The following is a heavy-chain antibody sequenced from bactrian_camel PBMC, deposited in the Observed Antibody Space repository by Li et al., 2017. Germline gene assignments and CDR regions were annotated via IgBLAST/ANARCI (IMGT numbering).Heavy chain of an antibody. CDR1: RDIDVRCG. CDR2: IDSGGRT. J-gene: IGHJ4*01. Sequence: QVQLVESGGASVQPGGSLTLTCRASRDIDVRCGVGWFRQIPGQVREGVASIDSGGRTGYADSVKGRFTISKGNAGNTLHLDMHNLLPEDTAMYYCASDTLGCEVVAGAAPSYRYRGQGTQVTVS. V-gene: IGHV3S55*01. D-gene: IGHD6*01.